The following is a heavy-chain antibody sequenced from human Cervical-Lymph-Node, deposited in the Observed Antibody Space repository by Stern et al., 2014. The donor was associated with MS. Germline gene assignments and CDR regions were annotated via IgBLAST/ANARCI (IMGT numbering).Heavy chain of an antibody. J-gene: IGHJ6*02. Sequence: VQLVESGSEVKQPGASVKVSCKASEYTHNNYLIHWVRQAPGQRPDWMGGINPSGATNYAQKVQDRVTMTTDASTSTFYMELSRLRSEDTAVYYCAVRYCSGGRCYSVPDVWGQGTTVIVSS. CDR1: EYTHNNYL. D-gene: IGHD2-15*01. V-gene: IGHV1-46*02. CDR2: INPSGAT. CDR3: AVRYCSGGRCYSVPDV.